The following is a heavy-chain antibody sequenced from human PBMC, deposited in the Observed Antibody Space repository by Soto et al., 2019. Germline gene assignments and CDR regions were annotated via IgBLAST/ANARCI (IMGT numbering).Heavy chain of an antibody. CDR3: AGPPELTRIYYYYGMDV. CDR2: IIPIFGTA. D-gene: IGHD1-7*01. Sequence: TVSCKGSGGPLSSYAISWVRPAPGQRLEWVGGIIPIFGTANYAQKFQGRVTITADESTSTAYMELSSLRSEDTAVYYCAGPPELTRIYYYYGMDVWGQGTTVTVSS. CDR1: GGPLSSYA. V-gene: IGHV1-69*01. J-gene: IGHJ6*02.